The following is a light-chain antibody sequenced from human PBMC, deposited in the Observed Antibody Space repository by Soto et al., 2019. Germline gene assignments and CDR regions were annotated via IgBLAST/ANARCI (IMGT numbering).Light chain of an antibody. Sequence: IRMAECRAGLAGSSGERATHSNKASQSVSSNLAWYQQKPGQAPRLLIYGASTRATGIPARFSGSGSGTEFTLTLSSVEPEDFAVYYCHLRGDWPLTYGGGTKVDIK. CDR2: GAS. CDR1: QSVSSN. CDR3: HLRGDWPLT. V-gene: IGKV3-15*01. J-gene: IGKJ4*01.